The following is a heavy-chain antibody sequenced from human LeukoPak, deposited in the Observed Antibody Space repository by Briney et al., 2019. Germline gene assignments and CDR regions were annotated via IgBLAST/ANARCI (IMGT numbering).Heavy chain of an antibody. CDR1: GFIFSDYW. V-gene: IGHV3-7*01. Sequence: PGGSLRLSCGVSGFIFSDYWMNWVRQAPGKGLEWVASIKQDGGEKSYVDSVKGRFTISRDNAMNSLYLQMSSLRAEDTAVYYCARDGTAAGLYFDLWGQGTPVTVSS. CDR3: ARDGTAAGLYFDL. J-gene: IGHJ4*01. D-gene: IGHD6-13*01. CDR2: IKQDGGEK.